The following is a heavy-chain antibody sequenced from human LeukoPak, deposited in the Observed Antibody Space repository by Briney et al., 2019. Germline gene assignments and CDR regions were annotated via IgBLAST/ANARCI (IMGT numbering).Heavy chain of an antibody. D-gene: IGHD3-3*01. J-gene: IGHJ6*02. CDR2: ISYDGSNK. Sequence: GRSLRLSCAASGFTFSSYGMHWVRQAPGKGLEWVAVISYDGSNKYYADSVKGRFTISRDNSKNTLYLQMNSLRAEDTAVYYCAKSAAKLGYHDFWSGYYANDHYYYYYGMDVWGQGTTVTVSS. V-gene: IGHV3-30*18. CDR1: GFTFSSYG. CDR3: AKSAAKLGYHDFWSGYYANDHYYYYYGMDV.